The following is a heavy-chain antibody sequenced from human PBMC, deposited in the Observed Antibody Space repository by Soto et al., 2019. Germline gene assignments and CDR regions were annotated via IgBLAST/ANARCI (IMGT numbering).Heavy chain of an antibody. Sequence: EVQLVESGGGLVQPGRSLRLSCAASGFTFGDYAMHWVRQVPGKGLEWVSGISWNSDSIGYADSVKGRFTISRDNAKNSLYLQMNSLRAEDTALYYCAKDSRVDIGPTVVHYGMDVWGQGTTVTVSS. D-gene: IGHD5-12*01. CDR3: AKDSRVDIGPTVVHYGMDV. CDR2: ISWNSDSI. V-gene: IGHV3-9*01. J-gene: IGHJ6*02. CDR1: GFTFGDYA.